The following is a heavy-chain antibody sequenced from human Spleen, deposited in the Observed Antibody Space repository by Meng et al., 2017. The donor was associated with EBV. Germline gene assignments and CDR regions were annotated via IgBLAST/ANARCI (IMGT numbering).Heavy chain of an antibody. CDR3: ARGYCSGGSCYSDC. CDR1: GGSFSGHY. J-gene: IGHJ4*02. V-gene: IGHV4-34*02. Sequence: QVQLQQWGAGLLKPSETLSLTCAVYGGSFSGHYWTWIRQPPGKGLEWIGEINHSGSTNYNPSLKSRVTISVDTSKNQFSLKLSSVTAADTAVYYCARGYCSGGSCYSDCWGQGTLVTVSS. CDR2: INHSGST. D-gene: IGHD2-15*01.